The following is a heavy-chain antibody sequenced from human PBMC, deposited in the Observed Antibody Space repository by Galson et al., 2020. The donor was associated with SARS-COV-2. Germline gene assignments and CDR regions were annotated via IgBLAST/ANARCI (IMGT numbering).Heavy chain of an antibody. CDR1: GGSVSSGSYY. CDR2: ILNNGVT. CDR3: TRDVVDTSMITRHHYYMDV. V-gene: IGHV4-61*01. J-gene: IGHJ6*03. D-gene: IGHD5-18*01. Sequence: SETLSLTCTVSGGSVSSGSYYWNWVRQPPGKGLEWIGYILNNGVTNYNSSLKGRVSISIDTSKNQFSLRVSSVTAADTAVYYCTRDVVDTSMITRHHYYMDVWGKGTRVTVSS.